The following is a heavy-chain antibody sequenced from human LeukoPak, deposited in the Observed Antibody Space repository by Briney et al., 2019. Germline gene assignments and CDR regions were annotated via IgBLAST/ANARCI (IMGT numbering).Heavy chain of an antibody. V-gene: IGHV1-2*02. CDR3: ARSAGYSSGWYDYYYYGMDV. Sequence: ASVKVSCKASGYTFTGYYMHWVRQAPGQGLEWMGWINPNSGGTNYAQKFQGRVTMTRDTSISTAYMELSRLRSDDTAVYYCARSAGYSSGWYDYYYYGMDVWGQGTTVTVSS. D-gene: IGHD6-19*01. CDR1: GYTFTGYY. CDR2: INPNSGGT. J-gene: IGHJ6*02.